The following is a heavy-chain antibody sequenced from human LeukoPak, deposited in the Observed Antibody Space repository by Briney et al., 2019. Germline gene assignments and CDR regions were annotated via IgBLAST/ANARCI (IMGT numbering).Heavy chain of an antibody. V-gene: IGHV1-18*01. CDR2: ISAYNGNT. D-gene: IGHD3-22*01. J-gene: IGHJ6*03. Sequence: ASVKVSCKASGGTFSSYAISWVRQAPGQGLEWMGWISAYNGNTNYAQKLQGRVTMTTDTSTSTAYMELRSLRSDDTAAYYCARGRFDYYDSSGYYRPREYYSYYYYMDVWGKGTTVTISS. CDR3: ARGRFDYYDSSGYYRPREYYSYYYYMDV. CDR1: GGTFSSYA.